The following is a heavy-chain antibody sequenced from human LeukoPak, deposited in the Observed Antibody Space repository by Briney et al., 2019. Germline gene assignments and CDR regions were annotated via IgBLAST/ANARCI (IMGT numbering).Heavy chain of an antibody. D-gene: IGHD6-13*01. CDR2: ISYDGSNK. J-gene: IGHJ4*02. Sequence: SRGSLRLSCAASGFTFRSYGMHGVRQAPGKGLGWVAVISYDGSNKYYADSVKGRFTISRDNSKNTLYLQMNSLRAEDTAVYYCAKDRGIAAAGIDYWGQGTLVTVSS. CDR3: AKDRGIAAAGIDY. CDR1: GFTFRSYG. V-gene: IGHV3-30*18.